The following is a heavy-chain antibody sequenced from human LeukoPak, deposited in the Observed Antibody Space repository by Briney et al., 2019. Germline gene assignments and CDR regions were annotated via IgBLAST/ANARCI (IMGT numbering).Heavy chain of an antibody. CDR2: IKSKSDGGTT. CDR3: TTDGVGVEGATYDN. J-gene: IGHJ4*02. V-gene: IGHV3-15*01. CDR1: GFTFIDAW. Sequence: GGSLRLSCAASGFTFIDAWMTWVRQAPGKGLEWIGRIKSKSDGGTTDYAAPVKGKFTISRDDSKNTLYLQMNSLKTEDTAVYYCTTDGVGVEGATYDNWGQGTLVSVSS. D-gene: IGHD1-26*01.